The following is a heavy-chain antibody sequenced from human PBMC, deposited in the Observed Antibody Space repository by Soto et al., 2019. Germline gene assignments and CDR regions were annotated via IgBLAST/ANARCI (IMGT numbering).Heavy chain of an antibody. CDR2: IYYSGST. CDR1: FGSISSGDYY. V-gene: IGHV4-30-4*02. CDR3: AREPDIVVVGDYYGMDV. Sequence: PADTLSLTCTVSFGSISSGDYYWSWVRQPPGKGLEWIGYIYYSGSTYYNSSLKSRVTISVDTSKNQFSLKLSSVTAADTAVYYCAREPDIVVVGDYYGMDVWGQGTTVTVSS. J-gene: IGHJ6*01. D-gene: IGHD2-15*01.